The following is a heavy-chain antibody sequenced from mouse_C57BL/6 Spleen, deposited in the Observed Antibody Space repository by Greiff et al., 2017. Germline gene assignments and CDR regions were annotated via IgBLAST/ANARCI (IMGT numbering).Heavy chain of an antibody. D-gene: IGHD1-1*01. Sequence: VKLMESGPELVKPGASVKISCKASGYAFSSSWMNWVKQRPGKGLEWIGRIYPGDGDSTYNGEFKGKATLTADKSSSTAYMQLSSLTSEDSAVYFCAHYGSSYWYFEVWGTGTTVTVSS. CDR3: AHYGSSYWYFEV. CDR1: GYAFSSSW. CDR2: IYPGDGDS. V-gene: IGHV1-82*01. J-gene: IGHJ1*03.